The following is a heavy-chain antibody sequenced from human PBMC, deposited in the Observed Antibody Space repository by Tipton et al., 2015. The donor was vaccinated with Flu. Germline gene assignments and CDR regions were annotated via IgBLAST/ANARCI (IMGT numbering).Heavy chain of an antibody. CDR2: VHSSGNT. CDR1: GGSISSHF. D-gene: IGHD2-21*01. V-gene: IGHV4-59*08. CDR3: ARRAHCFDGECPEYSDY. J-gene: IGHJ4*02. Sequence: GLVKPSETLSLTCTVSGGSISSHFWSWIRQPPGKGLEWIGYVHSSGNTKYNPSLKSRVKILVDPSRNQFSLKLTSVTAADTAVYYCARRAHCFDGECPEYSDYWGQGVFVSVSS.